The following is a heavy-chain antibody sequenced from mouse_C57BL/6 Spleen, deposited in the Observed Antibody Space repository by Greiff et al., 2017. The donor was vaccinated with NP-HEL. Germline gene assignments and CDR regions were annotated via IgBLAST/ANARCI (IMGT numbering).Heavy chain of an antibody. V-gene: IGHV1-69*01. Sequence: VQLQQSGAELVMPGASVKLSCKASGYTFTSYWMHWVKQRPGQGLEWIGEIDPSDSYTNYNQKFKGKSTLTVAKSSSTAYMQLSSLTSEYSAVYYCARSPITTVVPYWYFDVWGTGTTVTVSS. CDR2: IDPSDSYT. D-gene: IGHD1-1*01. J-gene: IGHJ1*03. CDR1: GYTFTSYW. CDR3: ARSPITTVVPYWYFDV.